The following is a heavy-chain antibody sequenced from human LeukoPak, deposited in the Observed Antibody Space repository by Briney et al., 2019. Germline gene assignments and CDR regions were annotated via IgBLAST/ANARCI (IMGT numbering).Heavy chain of an antibody. CDR3: ARDKGDLLSLDY. V-gene: IGHV4-30-2*01. Sequence: SQTLSLTCAVSGGSISSGVFSWNWIRQPPGKGLEWIGYIYQTGSTYYNPSLKSRVTISIDTSNNQFSLRLSSVTAADTAVYYCARDKGDLLSLDYWGQGTLVTVSS. J-gene: IGHJ4*02. CDR2: IYQTGST. D-gene: IGHD2-15*01. CDR1: GGSISSGVFS.